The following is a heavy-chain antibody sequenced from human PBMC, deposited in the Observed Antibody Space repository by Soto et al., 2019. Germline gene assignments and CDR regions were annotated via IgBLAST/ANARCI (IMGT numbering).Heavy chain of an antibody. CDR2: INSDESST. J-gene: IGHJ4*02. V-gene: IGHV3-74*01. CDR1: EFTFSSYW. CDR3: ARATLSSGWFDY. Sequence: EVQLVESGGGLVQPGGSLRLSCAASEFTFSSYWMHWVRQAPGKGLVWVSRINSDESSTNYADSVKGRFTISRANAKNPLYLQMDSLRAEDTAVYYCARATLSSGWFDYWGQGTLVTVSS. D-gene: IGHD6-19*01.